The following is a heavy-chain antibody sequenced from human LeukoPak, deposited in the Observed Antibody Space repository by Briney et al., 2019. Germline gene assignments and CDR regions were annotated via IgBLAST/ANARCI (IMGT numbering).Heavy chain of an antibody. CDR1: GFTFSSYS. CDR3: ARDQEMASDY. Sequence: GGSLRLSCAASGFTFSSYSMNWVRQAPGKGLEWVSSIGSSSSYINYADSVKGRFTISRDNAKNSLYLQMNSLRAEDTAVYYCARDQEMASDYWGQGTLVTVSS. V-gene: IGHV3-21*01. CDR2: IGSSSSYI. D-gene: IGHD5-24*01. J-gene: IGHJ4*02.